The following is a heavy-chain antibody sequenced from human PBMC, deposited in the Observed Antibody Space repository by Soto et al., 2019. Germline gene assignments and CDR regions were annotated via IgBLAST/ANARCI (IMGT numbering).Heavy chain of an antibody. CDR2: IYYNGHA. J-gene: IGHJ4*02. Sequence: PSETLSLTCSVSGGSINTNNYYWGWIRQSPGQGLEWIGSIYYNGHANYNPSLKGRVTISQDTSKNQFFLTLTSMTAADTATYYCAQIMVDANRHVEIDYWGRGTLVTVSS. V-gene: IGHV4-39*01. D-gene: IGHD2-8*01. CDR3: AQIMVDANRHVEIDY. CDR1: GGSINTNNYY.